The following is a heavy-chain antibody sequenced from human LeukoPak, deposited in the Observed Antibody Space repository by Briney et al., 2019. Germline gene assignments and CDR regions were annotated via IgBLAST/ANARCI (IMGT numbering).Heavy chain of an antibody. Sequence: GSLPLSCAASGFTFSSYAMSWVRQAPGKGLEWVSAISGSGGSTYYANSVKGRFTISRDNSKNTLYLQMNSLRAEDTAVYYCAKVPCSGGSCYYYYYYMDVWGKGTTVTVSS. CDR2: ISGSGGST. V-gene: IGHV3-23*01. D-gene: IGHD2-15*01. J-gene: IGHJ6*03. CDR3: AKVPCSGGSCYYYYYYMDV. CDR1: GFTFSSYA.